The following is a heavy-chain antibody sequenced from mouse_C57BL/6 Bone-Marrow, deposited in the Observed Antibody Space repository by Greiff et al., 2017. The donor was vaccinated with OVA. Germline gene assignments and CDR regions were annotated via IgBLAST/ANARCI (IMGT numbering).Heavy chain of an antibody. Sequence: EVQGVESGGDLVKPGGSLKLSCAASGFTFSSYGMSWVRQTPDKRLEWVATISSGGSYTYYPDSVKGRFTISRDNAKNTLYLQMSSLKSEDTAMYYCASLDGYYLDYWGQGTTLTVSS. J-gene: IGHJ2*01. CDR1: GFTFSSYG. V-gene: IGHV5-6*01. CDR3: ASLDGYYLDY. D-gene: IGHD2-3*01. CDR2: ISSGGSYT.